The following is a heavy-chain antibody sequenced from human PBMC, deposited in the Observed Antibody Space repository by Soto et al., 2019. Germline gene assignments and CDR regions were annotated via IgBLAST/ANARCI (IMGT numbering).Heavy chain of an antibody. D-gene: IGHD3-22*01. V-gene: IGHV3-23*01. CDR1: GFTFSSYA. CDR2: ISGSGGST. Sequence: GSLRLSCAASGFTFSSYAMSWVRQAPGKGLEWVSAISGSGGSTYYADSVKGRFTISRDNSKNTLYLQMNSLRAEDTAVYYCASTPMGWYYDSSGYYYGIDYWGQGTLVTVSS. CDR3: ASTPMGWYYDSSGYYYGIDY. J-gene: IGHJ4*02.